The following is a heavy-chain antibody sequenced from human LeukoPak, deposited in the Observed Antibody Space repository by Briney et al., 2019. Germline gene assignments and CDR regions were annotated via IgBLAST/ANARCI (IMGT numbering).Heavy chain of an antibody. V-gene: IGHV1-18*01. CDR3: ARVDDILTGYYNVDY. CDR1: GYTFTSYG. D-gene: IGHD3-9*01. CDR2: ISAYNGNT. J-gene: IGHJ4*02. Sequence: ASVKVFCKASGYTFTSYGISWVRQAPGQGLEWMGWISAYNGNTNYAQKLQGRVTMTTDTSTSTAYMELRSLRSDDTAVYYCARVDDILTGYYNVDYWGQGTLVTVSS.